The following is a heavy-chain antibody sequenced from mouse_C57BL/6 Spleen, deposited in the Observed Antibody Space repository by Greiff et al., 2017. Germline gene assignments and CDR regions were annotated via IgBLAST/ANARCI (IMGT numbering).Heavy chain of an antibody. CDR2: IAPANGNT. D-gene: IGHD3-3*01. CDR1: GFNIKNTY. V-gene: IGHV14-3*01. CDR3: ARAGDPLKGFAY. Sequence: EVQLQQSVAELVRPGASVKLSCTASGFNIKNTYMHWVKQRPEQGLEWIGRIAPANGNTKYAPKFPGKATITADTASNTAYLQLSSLTSEDTAISYCARAGDPLKGFAYWGQGTLVTVSA. J-gene: IGHJ3*01.